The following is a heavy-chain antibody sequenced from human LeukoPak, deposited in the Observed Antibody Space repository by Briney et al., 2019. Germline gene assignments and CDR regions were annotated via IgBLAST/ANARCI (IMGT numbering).Heavy chain of an antibody. Sequence: SETLSLTCTVSGGSISSYSSNWIRQPAGKGLEWIGRIYTSGSANYNPSLKSRVTMSIDTSKNQFSLRLSSVTAADTAVYYCARGLPYGSEYFDYWGQGTLVTVSS. D-gene: IGHD3-10*01. J-gene: IGHJ4*02. CDR3: ARGLPYGSEYFDY. V-gene: IGHV4-4*07. CDR2: IYTSGSA. CDR1: GGSISSYS.